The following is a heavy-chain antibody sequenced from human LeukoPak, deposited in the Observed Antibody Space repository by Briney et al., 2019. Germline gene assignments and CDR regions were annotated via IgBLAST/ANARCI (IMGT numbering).Heavy chain of an antibody. CDR1: GDSVSSNSAA. D-gene: IGHD1-14*01. CDR2: TYYRSKWYN. V-gene: IGHV6-1*01. J-gene: IGHJ3*02. Sequence: TLPPLSLACAISGDSVSSNSAAWNWIRQSPSRGLEWLGRTYYRSKWYNDYAVSVKSRITINPDTSKNQFSLQLNSVTPEDTAVYYCARYWEGTGDAFDIWGQGTMVTVSS. CDR3: ARYWEGTGDAFDI.